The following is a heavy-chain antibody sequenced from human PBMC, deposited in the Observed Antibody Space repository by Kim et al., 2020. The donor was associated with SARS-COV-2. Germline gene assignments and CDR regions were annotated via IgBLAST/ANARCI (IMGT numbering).Heavy chain of an antibody. V-gene: IGHV4-34*01. CDR3: ARVGIAARKFGYSSSWYPGAFDI. CDR1: GGSFSGYY. CDR2: INHSGST. J-gene: IGHJ3*02. Sequence: SETLSLTCAVYGGSFSGYYWSWIRQPPGKGLEWIGEINHSGSTNYNPSLKSRVTISVDTSKNQFSLKLSSVTAADTAVYYCARVGIAARKFGYSSSWYPGAFDIWGQGTMVTVSS. D-gene: IGHD6-13*01.